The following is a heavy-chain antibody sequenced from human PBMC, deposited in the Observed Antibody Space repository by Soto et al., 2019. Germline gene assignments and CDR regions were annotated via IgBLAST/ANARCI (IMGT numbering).Heavy chain of an antibody. Sequence: QVQLVQSGAEVKKPGSSVKVSCKASGGTFSSYAISWVRQAPGQGLEWMGGIIPIFGTANYAQKFQGRVTITADESTSTANMELSSLRSEDTAVYYCARATLRYCSSTSCYTVYYGMDVWGQGTTVTVSS. CDR2: IIPIFGTA. CDR3: ARATLRYCSSTSCYTVYYGMDV. D-gene: IGHD2-2*02. CDR1: GGTFSSYA. J-gene: IGHJ6*02. V-gene: IGHV1-69*01.